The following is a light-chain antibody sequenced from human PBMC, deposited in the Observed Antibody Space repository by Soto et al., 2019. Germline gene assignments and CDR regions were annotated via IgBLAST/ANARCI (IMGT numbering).Light chain of an antibody. J-gene: IGKJ1*01. CDR2: GAS. V-gene: IGKV3-15*01. CDR3: QQYNNWPWA. CDR1: QSVSGN. Sequence: EIVMTQSPATLSVSPGERATLSCRASQSVSGNLAWYQQKPGQAPRLLIYGASTRATGIPDRFSGSGSGTDFTLTISSLQSEDFAVYYCQQYNNWPWAFGQGTKVDIK.